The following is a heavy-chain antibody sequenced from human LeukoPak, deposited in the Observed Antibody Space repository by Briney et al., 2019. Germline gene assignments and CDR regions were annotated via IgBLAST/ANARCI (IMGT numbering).Heavy chain of an antibody. J-gene: IGHJ3*02. Sequence: PGGSLRLSCAASGFTFSGHRMMWFRQARGKGLQWVADIKEDGSEENIVDSVKGRFTISRDNAKKSLYLHMNSLRVDDTAVYYCARFKRGTDAFDIWGQGTRVIVSS. CDR1: GFTFSGHR. CDR2: IKEDGSEE. CDR3: ARFKRGTDAFDI. D-gene: IGHD1-1*01. V-gene: IGHV3-7*01.